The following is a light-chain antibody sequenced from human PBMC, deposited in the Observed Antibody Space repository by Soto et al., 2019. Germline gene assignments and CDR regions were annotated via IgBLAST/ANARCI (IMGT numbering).Light chain of an antibody. Sequence: IQMTQSPSSLSASVGDRVAITCRASQSISSWLAWYQQKPGKAPKLLIYMASTLQSGVPSRFSGSGSGTEFTLIISSLQPEDSATYYCQHYNSYSEAFGQGTKVDTK. CDR3: QHYNSYSEA. J-gene: IGKJ1*01. V-gene: IGKV1-5*03. CDR1: QSISSW. CDR2: MAS.